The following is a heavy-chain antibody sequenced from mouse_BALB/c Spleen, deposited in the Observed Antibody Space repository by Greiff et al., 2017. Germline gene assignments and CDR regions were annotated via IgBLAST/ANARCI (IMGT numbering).Heavy chain of an antibody. CDR2: INPYNGDT. CDR1: GYSFTGYF. D-gene: IGHD2-3*01. J-gene: IGHJ3*01. CDR3: AGGYSAWFAY. V-gene: IGHV1-20*01. Sequence: VQLKESGPELVKPGASVKISCKASGYSFTGYFMNWVMQSHGKSLEWIGRINPYNGDTFYNQKFKGKATLTVDKSSSTAFMHLNSLTSEDSAVYYCAGGYSAWFAYWGQGTLVTVSA.